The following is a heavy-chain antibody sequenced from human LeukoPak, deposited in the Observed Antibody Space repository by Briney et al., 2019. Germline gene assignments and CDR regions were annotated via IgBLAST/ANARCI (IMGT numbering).Heavy chain of an antibody. Sequence: GGSLRLSCAASGFTFSDYYMSWIRQAPGKGLEWVSYISSSSSYTNYADSVKGRFTISRDNAKNSLYLQMNSLRAEDTAVYCCARPYCSSTSCSPGFDYWGQGTLVTVSS. CDR3: ARPYCSSTSCSPGFDY. J-gene: IGHJ4*02. D-gene: IGHD2-2*01. CDR2: ISSSSSYT. CDR1: GFTFSDYY. V-gene: IGHV3-11*03.